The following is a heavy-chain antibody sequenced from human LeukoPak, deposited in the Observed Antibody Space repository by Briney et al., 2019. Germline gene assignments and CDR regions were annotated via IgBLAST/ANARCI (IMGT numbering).Heavy chain of an antibody. J-gene: IGHJ4*02. CDR3: ARSVSFGE. CDR1: GFSVSNNY. Sequence: GGSLRLSCAASGFSVSNNYMSWVRQAPGKGLEWVSVIYRDGNTYYADSVKGRFTISRDNSKNTLYLQMDSLRAEDTAVYYCARSVSFGEGGQGTLVTVSS. V-gene: IGHV3-53*01. CDR2: IYRDGNT. D-gene: IGHD3-10*01.